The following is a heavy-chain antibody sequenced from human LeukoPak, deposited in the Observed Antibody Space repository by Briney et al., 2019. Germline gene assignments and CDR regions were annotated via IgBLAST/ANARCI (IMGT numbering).Heavy chain of an antibody. Sequence: SETLSLTCAVYGGSFSGYYWSWTRQPPGKGLEWIGEINHSGRTNYNPSLKSRVTISVDTSKNQFSLKLSSVTAADTAVYYCARGRQQLAPGWFDPWGQGTLVTVSS. CDR2: INHSGRT. D-gene: IGHD6-13*01. J-gene: IGHJ5*02. CDR3: ARGRQQLAPGWFDP. V-gene: IGHV4-34*01. CDR1: GGSFSGYY.